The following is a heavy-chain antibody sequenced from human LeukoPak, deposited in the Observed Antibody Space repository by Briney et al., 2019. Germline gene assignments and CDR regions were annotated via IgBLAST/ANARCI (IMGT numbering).Heavy chain of an antibody. CDR2: IKQDGSEK. CDR3: ARGGRDIVVVVAAPPPSFDY. D-gene: IGHD2-15*01. Sequence: GGSLRLSCAASGFTFSSYWMSWVRQAPGKGLEWVANIKQDGSEKYYVDSVKGRFTISRDNAKNSLYLQMNSLRAEDTAVYYCARGGRDIVVVVAAPPPSFDYWGQGTLVTVSS. J-gene: IGHJ4*02. V-gene: IGHV3-7*01. CDR1: GFTFSSYW.